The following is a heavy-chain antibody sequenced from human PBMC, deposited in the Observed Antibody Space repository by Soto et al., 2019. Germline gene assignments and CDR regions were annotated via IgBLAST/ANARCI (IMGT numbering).Heavy chain of an antibody. CDR1: GGSISSSSYY. CDR3: ARRQVLGWFDP. V-gene: IGHV4-39*01. J-gene: IGHJ5*02. CDR2: IYYSGST. Sequence: SETLSLTCTVSGGSISSSSYYWGWIRQPPGKGLEWIGSIYYSGSTYYNPSLKSRVTISVDTSKNQFSLKLSSVTAADTAVYYCARRQVLGWFDPWGQGTLVTVSS. D-gene: IGHD3-10*01.